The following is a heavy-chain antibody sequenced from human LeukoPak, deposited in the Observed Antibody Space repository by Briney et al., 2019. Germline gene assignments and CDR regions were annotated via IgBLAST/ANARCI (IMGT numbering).Heavy chain of an antibody. CDR2: IDSGGST. J-gene: IGHJ4*01. CDR3: ARDPYSKIFGG. Sequence: QPGGSLRLSCTVSGFTVSSYYMSWVRQAPGKGLEWVSIIDSGGSTYYADSVKGRFTISRDNSKNTVFLQMNSPRAEDTAVYYCARDPYSKIFGGWGHGTLVTVSS. V-gene: IGHV3-66*02. CDR1: GFTVSSYY. D-gene: IGHD3-3*01.